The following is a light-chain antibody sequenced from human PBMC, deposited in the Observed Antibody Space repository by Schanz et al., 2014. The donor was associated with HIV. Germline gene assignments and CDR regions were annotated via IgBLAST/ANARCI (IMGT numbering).Light chain of an antibody. CDR3: AAWDGSLKVWV. V-gene: IGLV1-44*01. CDR2: ANN. J-gene: IGLJ3*02. CDR1: SSNVGSNS. Sequence: QSVLTQPPSASGTPGQRVTISCSGSSSNVGSNSVNWYQHLPGTAPKLLMYANNQRASGVPDRFSGSGSGTSASLAITGLRSEDEADYYCAAWDGSLKVWVFGGGTQLTVL.